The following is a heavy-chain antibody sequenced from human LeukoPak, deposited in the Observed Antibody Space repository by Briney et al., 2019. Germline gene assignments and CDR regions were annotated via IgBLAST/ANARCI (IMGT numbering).Heavy chain of an antibody. J-gene: IGHJ1*01. CDR1: GYPFTSYW. CDR3: ARQPRGMTVDN. V-gene: IGHV5-51*01. Sequence: GESLKISCKGSGYPFTSYWSGWVRQMPGKGLEWMGIIYPGDSDTRYSPSFQGQVTISADKSISTAYLQWSSLKASDNAMYYCARQPRGMTVDNWGQGTLVTVSS. D-gene: IGHD5-12*01. CDR2: IYPGDSDT.